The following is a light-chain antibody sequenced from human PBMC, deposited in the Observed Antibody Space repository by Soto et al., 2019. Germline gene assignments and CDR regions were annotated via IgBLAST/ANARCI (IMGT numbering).Light chain of an antibody. V-gene: IGLV2-14*01. CDR2: DVS. CDR1: SSDVGGYNY. CDR3: SSYTSSSPRV. J-gene: IGLJ1*01. Sequence: QSVLTQPASVSGSPGQSITISCTGTSSDVGGYNYVSWYQQHPGKAPKLMIYDVSNRPSGVSNRFSGSKSGNTASLTISGLQAEDEADYYFSSYTSSSPRVFGTGTKVTVL.